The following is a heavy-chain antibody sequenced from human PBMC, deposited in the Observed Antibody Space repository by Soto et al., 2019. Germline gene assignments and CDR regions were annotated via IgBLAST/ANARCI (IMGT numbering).Heavy chain of an antibody. V-gene: IGHV3-30-3*01. CDR1: GFTFSSYA. CDR2: MSYDGSNK. J-gene: IGHJ4*02. CDR3: AREIVVVPAAPLDY. Sequence: GGSLRLSCAASGFTFSSYAIHWVRQAPGKGLEWVAVMSYDGSNKYYADSVKGRFTISRDNSKNTLYLQMNSLRADDTAVCYCAREIVVVPAAPLDYWGQGTLVTVSS. D-gene: IGHD2-2*01.